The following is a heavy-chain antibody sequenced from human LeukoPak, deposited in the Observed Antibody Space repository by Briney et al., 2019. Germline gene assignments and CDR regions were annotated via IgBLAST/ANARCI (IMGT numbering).Heavy chain of an antibody. CDR2: ISSNGDNT. CDR1: GFTFSTYV. CDR3: VGGTGY. V-gene: IGHV3-64D*06. Sequence: PGGSLRLSSSVSGFTFSTYVMHWVRQAPGKGLEYVSAISSNGDNTYYADSVKGRFTIPRDNSKNTLYLQMSSLRADDTAVYYCVGGTGYWGQGTLVTVSS. J-gene: IGHJ4*02.